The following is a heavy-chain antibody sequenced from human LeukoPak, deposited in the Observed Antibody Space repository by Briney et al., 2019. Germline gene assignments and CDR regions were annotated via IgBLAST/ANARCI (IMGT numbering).Heavy chain of an antibody. J-gene: IGHJ3*02. Sequence: ASVKVSCKASGYTFTSYDINWVRQATGQGLEWMGWMNPNSGGTNYAQKFQGRVTMTRDTSISTAYMELSRLRSDDTAVYYCARRGDYYDSSGYYHGAFDIWGQGTMVTVSS. CDR1: GYTFTSYD. CDR3: ARRGDYYDSSGYYHGAFDI. CDR2: MNPNSGGT. V-gene: IGHV1-2*02. D-gene: IGHD3-22*01.